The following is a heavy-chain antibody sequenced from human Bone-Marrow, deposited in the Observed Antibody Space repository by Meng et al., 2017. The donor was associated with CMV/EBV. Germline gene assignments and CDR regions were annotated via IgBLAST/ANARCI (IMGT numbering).Heavy chain of an antibody. CDR3: AKDHYYDSSGDDY. V-gene: IGHV3-23*01. D-gene: IGHD3-22*01. J-gene: IGHJ4*02. CDR1: GFTFSSYA. CDR2: ISGSGGST. Sequence: GESLKISCAASGFTFSSYAMSWVRQAPGKGLEWVSAISGSGGSTYYADSVKGRFTISRDNSKNTLYLQMNSLRAEDTAVYYCAKDHYYDSSGDDYWGQGTLVTVSS.